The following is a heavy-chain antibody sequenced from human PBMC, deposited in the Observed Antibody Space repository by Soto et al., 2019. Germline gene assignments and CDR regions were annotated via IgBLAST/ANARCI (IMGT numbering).Heavy chain of an antibody. CDR2: ISAYNGDT. V-gene: IGHV1-18*01. D-gene: IGHD1-26*01. J-gene: IGHJ4*02. Sequence: QVQLVQSGAEVKKPGASVKVSCKASGYTFTSYGISWVRQAPGQGLEWMGWISAYNGDTNYAQNLQGRVTMTADTSTSTGYMALRSLRPDDTAVYYCVSGATGDYWGQGTLVTVSS. CDR3: VSGATGDY. CDR1: GYTFTSYG.